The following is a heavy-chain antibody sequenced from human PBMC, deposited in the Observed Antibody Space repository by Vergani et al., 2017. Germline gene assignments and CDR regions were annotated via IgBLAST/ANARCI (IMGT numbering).Heavy chain of an antibody. CDR2: ISGSGVSA. J-gene: IGHJ4*02. D-gene: IGHD4-17*01. Sequence: EVQLVESGGGLVQPGGSLRLSCAASEFTFSNYAMNWVRQAPGKGLEWVSGISGSGVSAYYTDSVKGRFTISRDNSKNMLFLQMNNLRTEDTAIYYCARDHLYGDVDYWGQGTLVTVSS. CDR3: ARDHLYGDVDY. CDR1: EFTFSNYA. V-gene: IGHV3-23*04.